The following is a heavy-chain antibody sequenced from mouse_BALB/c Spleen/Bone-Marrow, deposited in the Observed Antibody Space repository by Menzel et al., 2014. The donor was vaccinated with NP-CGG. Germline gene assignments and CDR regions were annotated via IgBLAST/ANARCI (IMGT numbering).Heavy chain of an antibody. Sequence: VKLMESGPGLVSPSQRLSIPCTVSGFSLTGYGLNWVRQPPGKGLEWLGMIWGDGSTDYNSALKSRLSISKDNSKSQVFLKMNSLQTDDTARYYCAREPHYYAMDYWGQGTSVTVSS. CDR2: IWGDGST. CDR1: GFSLTGYG. CDR3: AREPHYYAMDY. V-gene: IGHV2-6-7*01. J-gene: IGHJ4*01.